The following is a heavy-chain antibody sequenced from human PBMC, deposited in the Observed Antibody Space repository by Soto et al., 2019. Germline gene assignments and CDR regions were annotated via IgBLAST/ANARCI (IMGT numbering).Heavy chain of an antibody. J-gene: IGHJ5*02. CDR3: TRDTSGSPGATDL. D-gene: IGHD1-26*01. CDR1: GGSISSSSYY. V-gene: IGHV4-39*07. CDR2: IYHTGRT. Sequence: PSETLSLTCTVSGGSISSSSYYWGWIRQPPGKGLEWTGTIYHTGRTNYNPSLKSRITMSVDKSKNQFSLKLSSVSAADTAVYYCTRDTSGSPGATDLWGQGTLVTVSS.